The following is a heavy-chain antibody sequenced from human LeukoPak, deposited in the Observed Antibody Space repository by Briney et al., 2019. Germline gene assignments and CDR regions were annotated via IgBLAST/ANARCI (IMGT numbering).Heavy chain of an antibody. V-gene: IGHV4-34*01. CDR1: GGSFSGYY. CDR3: ARHVTNLLTTVAAD. Sequence: SETLSLTCAVYGGSFSGYYWSWIRQPPGKGLEWIGEINHSGSTNYNPSLKSRVTTSIDTSKNQFSLKLSSVTAADTAVYYCARHVTNLLTTVAADWGQGTLVTVSS. J-gene: IGHJ4*02. D-gene: IGHD4-11*01. CDR2: INHSGST.